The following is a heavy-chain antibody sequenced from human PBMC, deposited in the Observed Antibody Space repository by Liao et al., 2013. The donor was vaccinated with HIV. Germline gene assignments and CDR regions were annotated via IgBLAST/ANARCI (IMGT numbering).Heavy chain of an antibody. D-gene: IGHD3-3*01. CDR1: GGSISSGTYY. CDR2: IYTSGST. Sequence: QVQLQQWGAGLLKPSQTLSLTCTVSGGSISSGTYYWSWIRQPAGKGLEWIGRIYTSGSTNYNPSLKSRVTISVDTSKNQFSLKLSSVTAADTAVYYCARTDQYYDFWNGYENWFDPWGQGTLVTVSS. CDR3: ARTDQYYDFWNGYENWFDP. V-gene: IGHV4-61*02. J-gene: IGHJ5*02.